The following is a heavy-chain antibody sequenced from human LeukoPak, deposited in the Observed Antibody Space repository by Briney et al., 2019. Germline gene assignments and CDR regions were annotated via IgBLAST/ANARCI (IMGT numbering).Heavy chain of an antibody. V-gene: IGHV1-46*01. CDR3: ARDQEGFDY. CDR2: IYPRDGST. Sequence: ASVTVSCKASGYTFTAYYIHWVRQAPGQGLEWMGMIYPRDGSTSYAQKFQGRVTVTRDTSTSTVHMELSGLRSEDTAVYYCARDQEGFDYWGQGTLVTVSS. J-gene: IGHJ4*02. CDR1: GYTFTAYY.